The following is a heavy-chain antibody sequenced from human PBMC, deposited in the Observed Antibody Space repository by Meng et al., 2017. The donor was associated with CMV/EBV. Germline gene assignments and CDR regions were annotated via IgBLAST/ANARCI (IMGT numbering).Heavy chain of an antibody. CDR2: INHSGST. V-gene: IGHV4-34*01. Sequence: SETLSLTCAVYGGSFSGYYWSWIRQPPGKGLEWFGEINHSGSTNYNPSLKSRVTLSVDTSKNQFSLKLSSVTAADTAVYYCARVARITMVRGQWGGDYWGQGTLVTVSS. J-gene: IGHJ4*02. CDR3: ARVARITMVRGQWGGDY. CDR1: GGSFSGYY. D-gene: IGHD3-10*01.